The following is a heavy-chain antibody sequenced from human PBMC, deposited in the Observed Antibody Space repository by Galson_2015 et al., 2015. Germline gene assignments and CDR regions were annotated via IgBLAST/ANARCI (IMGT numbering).Heavy chain of an antibody. D-gene: IGHD3-16*01. V-gene: IGHV3-30*03. J-gene: IGHJ4*02. CDR3: ATSSLGKGYYFDY. CDR2: ISYDGSNK. CDR1: GFTFSSYS. Sequence: SLRLSCAASGFTFSSYSMNWVRQAPGKGLEWVAVISYDGSNKYYADSVKGRFTISRDNSKNTLYLQMNSLRAEDTAVYYCATSSLGKGYYFDYWGQGTLVIVSS.